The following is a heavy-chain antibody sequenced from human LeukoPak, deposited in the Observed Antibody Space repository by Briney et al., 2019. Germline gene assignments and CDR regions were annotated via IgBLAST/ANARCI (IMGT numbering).Heavy chain of an antibody. V-gene: IGHV3-33*01. D-gene: IGHD3-3*01. Sequence: GGSLRLSCAASGFTFSSYGMHWVRQAPGKGLEWVAVIWYDGSNKYYADSVKGRFTISRDNSKNTLYLQMNSLRAEDTAVYYCARSDSEYYDFWSGYPSLGYWGQGTLVTVSS. J-gene: IGHJ4*02. CDR3: ARSDSEYYDFWSGYPSLGY. CDR1: GFTFSSYG. CDR2: IWYDGSNK.